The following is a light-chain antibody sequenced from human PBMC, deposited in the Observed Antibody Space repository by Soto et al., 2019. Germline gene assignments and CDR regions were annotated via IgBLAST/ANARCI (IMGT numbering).Light chain of an antibody. J-gene: IGLJ2*01. CDR1: SSDVGAYNY. CDR2: EVS. Sequence: QSALTQPPSASGSPGQSVTISCTGTSSDVGAYNYVSWYQQYPGKAPKLMIYEVSKRPSGVPDRFSGSKSGKTASLTVSGLQPEDEADYYCTSYAGNNIWALGGGTKVTVL. CDR3: TSYAGNNIWA. V-gene: IGLV2-8*01.